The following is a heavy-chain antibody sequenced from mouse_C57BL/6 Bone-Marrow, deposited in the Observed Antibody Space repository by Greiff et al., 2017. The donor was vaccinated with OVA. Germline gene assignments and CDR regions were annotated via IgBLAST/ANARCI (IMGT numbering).Heavy chain of an antibody. CDR3: ARGSGYPNYFDY. CDR1: GYTFTSYG. V-gene: IGHV1-81*01. J-gene: IGHJ2*01. Sequence: VQLKESGAELARPGASVKLSCKASGYTFTSYGISWVKQRTGQGLEWIGEIYPRSGNTYYNEKFKGKATLTADKSSSTAYMELRSLTSEDSAVYFCARGSGYPNYFDYWGQGTTLTVSS. D-gene: IGHD3-2*02. CDR2: IYPRSGNT.